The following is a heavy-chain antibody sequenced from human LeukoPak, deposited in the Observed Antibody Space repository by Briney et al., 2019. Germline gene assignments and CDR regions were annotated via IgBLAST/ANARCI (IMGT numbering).Heavy chain of an antibody. D-gene: IGHD2-2*02. CDR1: GYTFTSYA. CDR2: INAGNGNT. V-gene: IGHV1-3*01. J-gene: IGHJ6*02. Sequence: ASVKVSCKASGYTFTSYAMHWVRQAPGQRLEWMGWINAGNGNTKYSQKFQGRVTITRGTSASTAYMELSSLRSEDTAVYYCARDIVVVPAAIRDYYYYGMDVWGQGTTVTVSS. CDR3: ARDIVVVPAAIRDYYYYGMDV.